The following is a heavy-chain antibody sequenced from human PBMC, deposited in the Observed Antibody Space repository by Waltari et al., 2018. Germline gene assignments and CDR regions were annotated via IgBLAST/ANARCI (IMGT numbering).Heavy chain of an antibody. D-gene: IGHD1-26*01. J-gene: IGHJ4*02. V-gene: IGHV4-4*07. Sequence: VQLQESGPGLVKPSETLSLTCTVSGGPVTSSFRSWVRQRAGKGLEWVGRISTSGSANYSPSLESRVTMSVDRSENQVSLNLHSVTAADTAIYYCARETGTGYYPNYFDYWGQGTPVTVSS. CDR1: GGPVTSSF. CDR2: ISTSGSA. CDR3: ARETGTGYYPNYFDY.